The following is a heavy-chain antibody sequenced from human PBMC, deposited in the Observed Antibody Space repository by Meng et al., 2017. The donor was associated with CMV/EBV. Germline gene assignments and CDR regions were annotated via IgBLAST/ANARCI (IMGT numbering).Heavy chain of an antibody. Sequence: GSLRLSCAVYGGSFSGYYWSWIRQPPGKGLEWIGEINHSGSTNYNPSLKSRVTISVDTSKNQFSLKLSSVTAADTAVYYCARLRRGYCSSTSCPGGMVLLGGYGMDVWGQGTTVIVSS. V-gene: IGHV4-34*01. D-gene: IGHD2-2*01. CDR3: ARLRRGYCSSTSCPGGMVLLGGYGMDV. CDR2: INHSGST. CDR1: GGSFSGYY. J-gene: IGHJ6*02.